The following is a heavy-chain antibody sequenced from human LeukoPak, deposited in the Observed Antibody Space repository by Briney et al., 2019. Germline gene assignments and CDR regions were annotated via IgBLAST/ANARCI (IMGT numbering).Heavy chain of an antibody. CDR1: GGSISSYY. Sequence: PSETLSLTCTVSGGSISSYYWSWIRQPPGKGLEWIGYIYYSGSTNYNPSLKSRVTISVDTSKNQLSLKLSSVTAADTAVYYCARDRRAMTTVTTAYDAFDIWGQGTMVTVSS. CDR3: ARDRRAMTTVTTAYDAFDI. J-gene: IGHJ3*02. D-gene: IGHD4-17*01. V-gene: IGHV4-59*01. CDR2: IYYSGST.